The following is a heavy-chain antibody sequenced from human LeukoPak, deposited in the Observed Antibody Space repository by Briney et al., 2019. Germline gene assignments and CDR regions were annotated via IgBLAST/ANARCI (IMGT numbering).Heavy chain of an antibody. Sequence: SSETLSLTCAVYGWSFSDYYWTWIRQPPGKGLEWIGEINHSGNTNYSPSLRSRVSISVDTSKNEVSLRLNSVTAADTAVYYCTRGLRLGYCSGGSCYYWFDPWGQGTRVTVSS. CDR2: INHSGNT. V-gene: IGHV4-34*01. CDR1: GWSFSDYY. CDR3: TRGLRLGYCSGGSCYYWFDP. D-gene: IGHD2-15*01. J-gene: IGHJ5*02.